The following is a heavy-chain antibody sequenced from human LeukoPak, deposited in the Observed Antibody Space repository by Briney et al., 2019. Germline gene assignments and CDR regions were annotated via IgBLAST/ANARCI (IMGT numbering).Heavy chain of an antibody. D-gene: IGHD5-24*01. Sequence: SVKVSCKASGYTFTSYGISWVRQAPGQGLEWMGWIIPILGIANYAQKFQGRVTITADKSTSTAYMELSSLRSEDTAVYYCASGDGYNFYWGQGTLVTVSS. CDR2: IIPILGIA. J-gene: IGHJ4*02. CDR1: GYTFTSYG. V-gene: IGHV1-69*10. CDR3: ASGDGYNFY.